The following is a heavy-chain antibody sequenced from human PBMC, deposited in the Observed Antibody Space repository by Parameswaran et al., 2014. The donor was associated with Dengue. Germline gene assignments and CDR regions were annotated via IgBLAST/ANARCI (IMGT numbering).Heavy chain of an antibody. CDR3: ATVVVAATFDY. D-gene: IGHD2-15*01. Sequence: VRQMPGKGLEWVSAISGSGGSTYYADSVKGRFTISRDNSKNTLYLQMNSLRAEDTAVYYCATVVVAATFDYWGQGTLVTVSS. V-gene: IGHV3-23*01. J-gene: IGHJ4*02. CDR2: ISGSGGST.